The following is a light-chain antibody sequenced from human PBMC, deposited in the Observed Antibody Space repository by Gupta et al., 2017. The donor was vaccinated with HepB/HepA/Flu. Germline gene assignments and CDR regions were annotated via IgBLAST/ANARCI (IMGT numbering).Light chain of an antibody. J-gene: IGLJ1*01. CDR2: DDS. Sequence: SYVLPPQPSVSVAPGQTARITCGGDNIVSKSVHWYQQKPGQAPVLVVFDDSDRPSGIPERFSGSTSGNAATLTISRVEAGDEADYYCLVWHNNGGRYVFGTGTKITVL. V-gene: IGLV3-21*02. CDR3: LVWHNNGGRYV. CDR1: NIVSKS.